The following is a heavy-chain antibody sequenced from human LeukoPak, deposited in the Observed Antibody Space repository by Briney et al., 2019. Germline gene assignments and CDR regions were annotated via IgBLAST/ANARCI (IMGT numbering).Heavy chain of an antibody. CDR2: INHSGST. J-gene: IGHJ6*03. D-gene: IGHD3-10*01. CDR3: ARGRLLWPQTGYYYMDV. V-gene: IGHV4-38-2*02. CDR1: GYSISSGYY. Sequence: KPSETLSLTCTVSGYSISSGYYWSWIRQPPGKGLEWIGEINHSGSTNYNPSLKSRVTISVDTSKNQFSLKLSSVTAADTAVYYCARGRLLWPQTGYYYMDVWGKGTTVSVSS.